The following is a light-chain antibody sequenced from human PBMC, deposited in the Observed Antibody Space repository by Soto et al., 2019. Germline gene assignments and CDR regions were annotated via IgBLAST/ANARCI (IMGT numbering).Light chain of an antibody. J-gene: IGKJ5*01. V-gene: IGKV3-20*01. CDR3: QHYGSSWT. CDR2: GAS. CDR1: QSVSSSY. Sequence: VMTQSPATLSVSPGERATLSCRASQSVSSSYLAWYQQKPGQAPRLLIYGASSRATGIPDRFSGSGSGTDFTLTISRLEPEDFAVYYCQHYGSSWTFGQGTRLEIK.